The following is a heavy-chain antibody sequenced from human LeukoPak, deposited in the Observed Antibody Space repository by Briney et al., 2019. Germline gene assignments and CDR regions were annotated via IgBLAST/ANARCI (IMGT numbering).Heavy chain of an antibody. CDR2: TYYRSKWYN. V-gene: IGHV6-1*01. J-gene: IGHJ4*02. CDR1: GDSVSSNSAA. Sequence: SQTLSLTCAISGDSVSSNSAAWNWIRQSPSRGLEWLGRTYYRSKWYNDYAVSVKSRITINPDTSRNQFSLQLNSVTPEDTAVYYCARDPTTPRCTSCYAVYDYWGQGTLVTVSS. D-gene: IGHD2-2*01. CDR3: ARDPTTPRCTSCYAVYDY.